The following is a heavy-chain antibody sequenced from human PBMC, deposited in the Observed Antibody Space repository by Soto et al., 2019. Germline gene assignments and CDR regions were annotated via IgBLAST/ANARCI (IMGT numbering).Heavy chain of an antibody. V-gene: IGHV1-18*01. CDR1: GYTFYSHS. J-gene: IGHJ6*02. CDR3: ARCIQGDYYYDMDV. CDR2: INGDYGNT. D-gene: IGHD5-18*01. Sequence: QAQLVQSGAEVKKPGASVKVSCKASGYTFYSHSISWVRQAPGQGLEWMGRINGDYGNTQYAQKFRGRVTMTTDTSATTVYMELTNLRSDDTAVYYCARCIQGDYYYDMDVWGQGTTVTVSS.